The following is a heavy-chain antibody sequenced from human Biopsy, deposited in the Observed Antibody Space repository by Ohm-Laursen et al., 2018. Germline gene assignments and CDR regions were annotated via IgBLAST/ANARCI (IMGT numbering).Heavy chain of an antibody. D-gene: IGHD3-22*01. CDR3: TRGGYYYDSPAYYYWFDP. CDR1: GYTFTGYH. J-gene: IGHJ5*02. V-gene: IGHV1-2*02. CDR2: INAKTGDT. Sequence: ASVKVSCKASGYTFTGYHVHWVRQAPGQGLEWMGWINAKTGDTNYAQKFQGRVTMTRDTSISTAYVDLSSLRSDDTAVCYCTRGGYYYDSPAYYYWFDPWGQGTLVTVSS.